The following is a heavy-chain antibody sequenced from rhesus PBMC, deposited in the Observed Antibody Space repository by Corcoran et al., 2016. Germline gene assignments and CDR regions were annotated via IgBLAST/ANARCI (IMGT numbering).Heavy chain of an antibody. V-gene: IGHV4-173*01. CDR1: GGSISSHY. D-gene: IGHD3-34*01. J-gene: IGHJ4*01. CDR2: ISGSGGST. CDR3: SRDMSGVVDC. Sequence: QLQLQESGPGLVKPSETLSLTCAVSGGSISSHYWSWIRQPPGKGLEWIGRISGSGGSTDYNPSLKSRVTISTDTSKNQFSLKLSAVTAADTAVYYCSRDMSGVVDCWGQGVLVTVSS.